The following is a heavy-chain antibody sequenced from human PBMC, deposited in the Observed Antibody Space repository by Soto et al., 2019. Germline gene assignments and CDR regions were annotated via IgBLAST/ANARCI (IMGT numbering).Heavy chain of an antibody. J-gene: IGHJ6*02. Sequence: PGGSLRLSCAASGFAFNYHWMTWVRHAPGTGLEWLAHIKPDGSDEYYVDSMKGRLIISRDNVKSSVYLQMNSLRAEDTAVYYCARGHYGMDVWGQGTTVTVSS. CDR1: GFAFNYHW. V-gene: IGHV3-7*03. CDR2: IKPDGSDE. CDR3: ARGHYGMDV.